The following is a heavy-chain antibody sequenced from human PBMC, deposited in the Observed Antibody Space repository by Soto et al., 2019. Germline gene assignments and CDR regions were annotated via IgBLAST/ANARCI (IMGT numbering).Heavy chain of an antibody. CDR1: GGSISSGGYY. CDR3: ARDREGTSRFDY. Sequence: SETLSLTCTVSGGSISSGGYYWSWIRQHPGKGLEWIGYIYYSGSTYYNPSLKSRVTISVDTSKNQFSLKLSSVTAADTAVYYCARDREGTSRFDYWGQGTLVTVSS. CDR2: IYYSGST. V-gene: IGHV4-31*03. D-gene: IGHD1-1*01. J-gene: IGHJ4*02.